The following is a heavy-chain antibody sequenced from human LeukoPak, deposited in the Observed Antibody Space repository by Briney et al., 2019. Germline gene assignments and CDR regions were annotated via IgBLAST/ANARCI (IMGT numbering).Heavy chain of an antibody. CDR1: GYTFTGYY. CDR3: GRDRHWNQGNFDY. J-gene: IGHJ4*02. V-gene: IGHV1-2*02. CDR2: INPNNGGT. Sequence: ASVKVSCKASGYTFTGYYIHWVRQAPGQELEWMGWINPNNGGTNSAQKFQGRVTMTRDTSIGTAYMELNRLTYDDTAVYYCGRDRHWNQGNFDYWGQGTLVTVSS. D-gene: IGHD1-1*01.